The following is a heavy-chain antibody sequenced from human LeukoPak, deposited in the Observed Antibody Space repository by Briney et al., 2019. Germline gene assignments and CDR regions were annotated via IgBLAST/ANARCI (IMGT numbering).Heavy chain of an antibody. J-gene: IGHJ4*02. CDR3: ASGRGSYSPDY. D-gene: IGHD1-26*01. Sequence: GGSLRLSCAASGFSFSDHEMNWVRQAPGKGLEWISYLSSSGNAYYADSVKGRFTISRDNSKNSLYLQMTSLRADDTAVYYCASGRGSYSPDYWGQGTLVT. V-gene: IGHV3-48*03. CDR1: GFSFSDHE. CDR2: LSSSGNA.